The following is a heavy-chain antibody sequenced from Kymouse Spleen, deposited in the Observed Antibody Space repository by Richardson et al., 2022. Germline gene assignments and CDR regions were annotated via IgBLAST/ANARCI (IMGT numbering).Heavy chain of an antibody. CDR1: GGSISSYY. Sequence: QVQLQESGPGLVKPSETLSLTCTVSGGSISSYYWSWIRQPPGKGLEWIGYIYYSGSTNYNPSLKSRVTISVDTSKNQFSLKLSSVTAADTAVYYCARGSSSNWFDPWGQGTLVTVSS. V-gene: IGHV4-59*01. CDR3: ARGSSSNWFDP. CDR2: IYYSGST. D-gene: IGHD6-13*01,IGHD6-6*01. J-gene: IGHJ5*02.